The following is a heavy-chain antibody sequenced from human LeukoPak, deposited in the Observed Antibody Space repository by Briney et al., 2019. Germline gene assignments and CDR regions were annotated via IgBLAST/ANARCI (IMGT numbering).Heavy chain of an antibody. D-gene: IGHD3-3*01. J-gene: IGHJ6*02. CDR3: ARARPRPKYDFWSGYYTSAYYYYGMDV. CDR1: GGTFSSYA. V-gene: IGHV1-69*13. Sequence: SVKVSCKASGGTFSSYAISWVRQAPGQGLEWMGGIILIFGTANYAQKFQGRVTITADESTSTAYMELSSLRSEDTAVYYCARARPRPKYDFWSGYYTSAYYYYGMDVWGQGTTVTVSS. CDR2: IILIFGTA.